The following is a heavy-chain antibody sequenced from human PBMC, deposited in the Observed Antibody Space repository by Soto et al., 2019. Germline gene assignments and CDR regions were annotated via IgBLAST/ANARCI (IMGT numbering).Heavy chain of an antibody. CDR3: ARESEDLTSNFDY. V-gene: IGHV3-21*06. CDR2: ISSTTNYI. J-gene: IGHJ4*02. Sequence: GGSLRLSCAASGFTFTRYSMNWVRQAPGRGLEWVSSISSTTNYIYYGDSMKGRFTISRDNAKNSLYLEMNSLRAEDTAVYYCARESEDLTSNFDYWGQGTLVTVSS. CDR1: GFTFTRYS.